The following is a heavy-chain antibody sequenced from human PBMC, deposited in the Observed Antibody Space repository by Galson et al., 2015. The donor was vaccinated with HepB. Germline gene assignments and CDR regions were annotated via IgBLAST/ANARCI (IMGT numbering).Heavy chain of an antibody. CDR1: GYTFTGYY. CDR3: ARVLMGPPRQWLADRYYFDY. CDR2: IKSNSGGT. Sequence: SVKVSCKASGYTFTGYYIHWVRQAPGQGLEWMGWIKSNSGGTNYAQKFQGRVTMTRDTSISTAYMELSRLRSDDTAVYYCARVLMGPPRQWLADRYYFDYWGQGTLVTVSS. V-gene: IGHV1-2*02. J-gene: IGHJ4*02. D-gene: IGHD5-12*01.